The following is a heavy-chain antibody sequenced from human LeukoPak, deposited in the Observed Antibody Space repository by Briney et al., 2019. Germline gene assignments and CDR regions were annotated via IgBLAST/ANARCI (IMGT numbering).Heavy chain of an antibody. J-gene: IGHJ4*02. Sequence: GGSLRLSCAASGFTVSSNYMSWVRQAPGKGLEWVSVIYSGGSTYYADSVKGRFTISRDNSKNTLYLQMNSLRAEDTAVYYCAGDLVSPRSDYWGQGTLVTVSS. CDR1: GFTVSSNY. D-gene: IGHD5/OR15-5a*01. CDR3: AGDLVSPRSDY. CDR2: IYSGGST. V-gene: IGHV3-53*01.